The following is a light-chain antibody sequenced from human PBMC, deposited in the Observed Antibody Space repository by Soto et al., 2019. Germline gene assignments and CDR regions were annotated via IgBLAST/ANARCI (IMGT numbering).Light chain of an antibody. J-gene: IGKJ4*01. CDR3: QHYNNSRPPFT. CDR1: QSVSTN. CDR2: GAS. V-gene: IGKV3-15*01. Sequence: DIELTQSPVTVSVSPGERATLSCRASQSVSTNLAWYQHKLGQAPRLLIYGASTRDTGIPARFSGSGSGTDFTLTINYLKLEDFGSYYCQHYNNSRPPFTFGGGTKVEI.